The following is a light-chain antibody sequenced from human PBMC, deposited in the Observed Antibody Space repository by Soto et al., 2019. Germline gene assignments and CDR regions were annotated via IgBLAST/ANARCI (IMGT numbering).Light chain of an antibody. CDR3: QQRGNWPLT. CDR2: DTS. Sequence: EIVLTQSPATLSLSPGERATLSCRASQSVTSYLAWYKQKPGQVPRLLIYDTSNRATGIPARFSGSGSGTDFTLTISSLEPEDFAVYYCQQRGNWPLTFGGGTKLEIK. CDR1: QSVTSY. V-gene: IGKV3-11*01. J-gene: IGKJ4*01.